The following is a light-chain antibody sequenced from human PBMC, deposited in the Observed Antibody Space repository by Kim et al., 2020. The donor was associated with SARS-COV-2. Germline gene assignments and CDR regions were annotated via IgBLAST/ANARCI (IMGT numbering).Light chain of an antibody. CDR3: LQYGYCRA. V-gene: IGKV3-15*01. CDR1: PDIATG. CDR2: GAS. J-gene: IGKJ5*01. Sequence: SVSPGQSATLACWASPDIATGLSWCQQNPVPAPRVLIYGASTRAAWIPSVFRGSGSGSEFTLAVCSLQSVDFAIYYCLQYGYCRAFCQGTRL.